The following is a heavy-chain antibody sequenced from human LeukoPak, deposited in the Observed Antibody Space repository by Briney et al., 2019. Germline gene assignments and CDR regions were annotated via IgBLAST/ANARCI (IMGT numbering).Heavy chain of an antibody. CDR1: GFTFSDYY. Sequence: GGSQRLSCAASGFTFSDYYMSWIRQAPGKGLEWVSAISGSGGSTYYADSVKGRFTISRDNSKNTLYLQMNSLRAEDTAVYYCAKDPGDYYDSSGCDYWGQGTLVTVSS. V-gene: IGHV3-23*01. J-gene: IGHJ4*02. CDR2: ISGSGGST. D-gene: IGHD3-22*01. CDR3: AKDPGDYYDSSGCDY.